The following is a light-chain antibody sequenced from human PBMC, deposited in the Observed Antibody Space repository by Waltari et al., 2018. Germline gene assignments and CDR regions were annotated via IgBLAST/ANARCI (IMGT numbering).Light chain of an antibody. CDR2: WAA. CDR1: QSVSYNSDNKNF. V-gene: IGKV4-1*01. Sequence: DIVMTQSPDSLAVSLGERATINCKSSQSVSYNSDNKNFIAWYQQKPGQPPKLLIYWAATRASGVPDRFSGSGSGTEFTLTISSVEAEYVAIYYFQQFYNPLFIFGPVTKVDIK. J-gene: IGKJ3*01. CDR3: QQFYNPLFI.